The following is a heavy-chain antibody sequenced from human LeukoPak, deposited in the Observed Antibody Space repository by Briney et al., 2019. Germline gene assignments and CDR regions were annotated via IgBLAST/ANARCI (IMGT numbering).Heavy chain of an antibody. V-gene: IGHV3-13*04. CDR3: ARSDGYTMAFDY. CDR1: GFTFSSYD. Sequence: PGGSLRLSCAASGFTFSSYDMHCVPQATGKGLEWVSAIGTAGDTYYPGSVKGRFTISRENAKNSLYLQMNSLRAGDTAVYYCARSDGYTMAFDYWGQGTLVTVSS. J-gene: IGHJ4*02. CDR2: IGTAGDT. D-gene: IGHD5-24*01.